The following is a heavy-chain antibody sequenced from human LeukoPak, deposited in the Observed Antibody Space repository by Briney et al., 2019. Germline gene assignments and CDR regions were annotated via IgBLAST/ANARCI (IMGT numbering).Heavy chain of an antibody. Sequence: PGGSLRLSCAASGFTFSSYAMSWVRQAPGKGLEWVSAISGSGGSTYYADSVKGRFTISRDNSKNTLYLQMNSLRAEDTAVYYCAKDYYDSSGYYAAFDYWGQGTLVTVSS. D-gene: IGHD3-22*01. CDR3: AKDYYDSSGYYAAFDY. CDR1: GFTFSSYA. CDR2: ISGSGGST. J-gene: IGHJ4*02. V-gene: IGHV3-23*01.